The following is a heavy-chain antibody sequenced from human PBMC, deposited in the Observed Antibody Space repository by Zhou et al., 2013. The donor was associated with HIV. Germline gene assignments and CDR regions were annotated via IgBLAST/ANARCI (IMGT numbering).Heavy chain of an antibody. CDR3: ARNGVVAATYWYFDL. Sequence: QVHLVQSGTEVKKPGSSVRVPCKTSGGTFTGYAITWVRQAPGQGLEWMGRIIPILGIPNYAQKFQGRVTISADKSTSTAYMELSSLRSEDTAVYYCARNGVVAATYWYFDLWGRGTLVTVSS. CDR2: IIPILGIP. D-gene: IGHD2-15*01. J-gene: IGHJ2*01. CDR1: GGTFTGYA. V-gene: IGHV1-69*04.